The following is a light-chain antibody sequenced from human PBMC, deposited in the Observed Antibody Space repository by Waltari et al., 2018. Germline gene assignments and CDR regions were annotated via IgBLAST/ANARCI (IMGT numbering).Light chain of an antibody. CDR3: QQRINWPLT. V-gene: IGKV3-11*01. Sequence: EIVLTQSPATLSLSPGESATLSCRSTQSVSRYLAWYQQKPGQAPRLLIYDASSRATGIPARFSGSGSGTDFTLTISSLEPEDFAVYYCQQRINWPLTFGGGTKVEIK. J-gene: IGKJ4*01. CDR1: QSVSRY. CDR2: DAS.